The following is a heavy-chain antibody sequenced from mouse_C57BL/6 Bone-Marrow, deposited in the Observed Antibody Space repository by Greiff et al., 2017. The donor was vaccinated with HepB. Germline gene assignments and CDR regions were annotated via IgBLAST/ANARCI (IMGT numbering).Heavy chain of an antibody. J-gene: IGHJ3*01. CDR2: IYPRSGNT. Sequence: QVQLQQSGAELARPGASVKLSCKASGYTFTSYGISWVKQRTGQGLEWIGEIYPRSGNTYYNEKFKGKATLTADKSSSTAYMELRSLTSVDSAVYFCARAYYGSSYGFAYWGQGTLVTVSA. CDR1: GYTFTSYG. CDR3: ARAYYGSSYGFAY. D-gene: IGHD1-1*01. V-gene: IGHV1-81*01.